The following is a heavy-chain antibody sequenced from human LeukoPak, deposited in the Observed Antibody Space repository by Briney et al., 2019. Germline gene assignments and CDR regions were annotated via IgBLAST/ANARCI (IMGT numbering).Heavy chain of an antibody. CDR3: ARVGYDFWSGYPRPWYYYYYMDV. D-gene: IGHD3-3*01. Sequence: SETLSLTCTVSGGSISSYYWSWIRQPPGKGLEWIGYIYYSGSTNYNPSLKSRVTISVDTSKNQFSLKLSSVTAADMAVYYCARVGYDFWSGYPRPWYYYYYMDVWGKGTTVTVSS. CDR1: GGSISSYY. CDR2: IYYSGST. V-gene: IGHV4-59*01. J-gene: IGHJ6*03.